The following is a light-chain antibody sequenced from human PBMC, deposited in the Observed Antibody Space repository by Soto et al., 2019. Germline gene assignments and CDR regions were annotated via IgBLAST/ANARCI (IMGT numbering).Light chain of an antibody. CDR1: QSLLHSDGNTY. Sequence: DIVLTQTPLSSPVTLGQPASISCRSSQSLLHSDGNTYLSWVQQRPGQPPRLLIINISNRLSGVTDRCSGSGAGADVTLKISRVEADDVGVYYYMQATPYPPYTFGQGTKLEI. V-gene: IGKV2-24*01. J-gene: IGKJ2*01. CDR3: MQATPYPPYT. CDR2: NIS.